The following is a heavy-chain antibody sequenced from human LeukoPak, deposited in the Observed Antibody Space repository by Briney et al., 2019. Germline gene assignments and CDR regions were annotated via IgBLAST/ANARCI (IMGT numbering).Heavy chain of an antibody. J-gene: IGHJ4*02. D-gene: IGHD6-19*01. CDR2: SYYSGNA. Sequence: PSETLSLTCTVSGGSINNYYWYWMRQPPGKGLELIAYSYYSGNANYNPSLESRVTISVDTSMNQFSLKLSSVTAADTAVYYCARVSIAVAADYWGQGTLVTVSS. V-gene: IGHV4-59*08. CDR1: GGSINNYY. CDR3: ARVSIAVAADY.